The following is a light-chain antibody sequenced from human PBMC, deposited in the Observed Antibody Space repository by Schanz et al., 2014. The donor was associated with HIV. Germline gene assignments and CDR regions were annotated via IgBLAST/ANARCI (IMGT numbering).Light chain of an antibody. CDR1: QGINNY. Sequence: DIQMTQSPSAMSASVGDRVTITCRASQGINNYLAWFQQKPGKVPQRLIYAASTLQSGVPSRFIGSGSGTEFTLTISSLQPEDFATYYCLQHNTYPLTFGQGTRLDIK. V-gene: IGKV1-17*03. CDR2: AAS. J-gene: IGKJ5*01. CDR3: LQHNTYPLT.